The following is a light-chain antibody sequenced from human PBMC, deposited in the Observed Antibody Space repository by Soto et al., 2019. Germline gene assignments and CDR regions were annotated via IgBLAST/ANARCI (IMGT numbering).Light chain of an antibody. Sequence: DIQLTPSPSSQSASVRARVTVTCRASQSFSTYLALYQQKPGKAPKLLIYAAYTLQSGVTSRLSGSGSGTEFTLTISSLQPDDFATYYCQHYNSYSEAFGQGTQVDIK. CDR2: AAY. V-gene: IGKV1-9*01. J-gene: IGKJ1*01. CDR1: QSFSTY. CDR3: QHYNSYSEA.